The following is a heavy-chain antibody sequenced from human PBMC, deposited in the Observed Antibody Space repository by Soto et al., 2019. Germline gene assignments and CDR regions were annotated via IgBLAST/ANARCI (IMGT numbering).Heavy chain of an antibody. D-gene: IGHD6-13*01. CDR3: ARGGGIAAPGGDY. V-gene: IGHV1-69*02. Sequence: QVQLVQSGAEVKKPGSSVKVSCKASGGTFSSYTISWVRQAPGQGLEWMGRIIPILGIANYAQKFQGRVTITADKSTSTAYMELSSLRSEATAGYYCARGGGIAAPGGDYWGQGTLVTVSS. J-gene: IGHJ4*02. CDR2: IIPILGIA. CDR1: GGTFSSYT.